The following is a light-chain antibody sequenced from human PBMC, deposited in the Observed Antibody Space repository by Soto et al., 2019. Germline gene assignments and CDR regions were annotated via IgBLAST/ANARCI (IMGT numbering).Light chain of an antibody. CDR2: DVS. Sequence: HSALTQPRSVSGSPGQSVTISCTGTSSDVGGYNYVSWYQQHPGKAPKLMIYDVSKRPSGVPDRFSGSKSGNTASLTISGLQAEDEADYYCCSYAGSYTHVVFGGGTQLTVL. J-gene: IGLJ2*01. CDR3: CSYAGSYTHVV. CDR1: SSDVGGYNY. V-gene: IGLV2-11*01.